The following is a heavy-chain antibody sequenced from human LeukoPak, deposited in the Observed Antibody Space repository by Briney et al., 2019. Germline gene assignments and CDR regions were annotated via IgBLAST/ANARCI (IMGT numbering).Heavy chain of an antibody. V-gene: IGHV3-21*01. J-gene: IGHJ4*02. CDR1: GFTFSSYS. D-gene: IGHD6-6*01. CDR2: ISSSSSYI. CDR3: ASDTYSSYDY. Sequence: GGSLRLSCAASGFTFSSYSMNWVRQAPGKGLEWVSSISSSSSYIYYAESVKGRFTISRDNAKNSLYLQMNSLRAEDTAVYYCASDTYSSYDYWGQGALVTVSS.